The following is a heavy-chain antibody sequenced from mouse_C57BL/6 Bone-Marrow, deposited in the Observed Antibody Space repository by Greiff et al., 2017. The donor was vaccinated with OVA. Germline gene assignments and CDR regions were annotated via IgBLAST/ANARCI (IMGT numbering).Heavy chain of an antibody. D-gene: IGHD4-1*02. V-gene: IGHV1-82*01. Sequence: QVQLQQSGPELVKPGASVKISCKASGYAFSSSWMNWVKQRPGKGLEWIGRIYPGDGDTNYNGKFKGKATLTADKSSSTAYMQLSSLTSEDSAVYFCAPTGTLYYYAMDYWGQGTSVTVSS. CDR3: APTGTLYYYAMDY. J-gene: IGHJ4*01. CDR1: GYAFSSSW. CDR2: IYPGDGDT.